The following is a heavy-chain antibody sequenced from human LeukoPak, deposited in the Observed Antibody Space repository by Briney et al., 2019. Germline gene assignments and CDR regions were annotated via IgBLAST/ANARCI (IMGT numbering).Heavy chain of an antibody. J-gene: IGHJ5*02. CDR2: INPSGTGT. CDR3: ATDHSMANTAWWFDP. V-gene: IGHV1-46*01. Sequence: GASVKVSCKASGGSFSSYAINWVRQAPGQGLEWMGVINPSGTGTSYAQKFQGRITMSRDTSTSTVYMELSSLRSEDTAFYYCATDHSMANTAWWFDPWGQGTLVTVSS. D-gene: IGHD5-24*01. CDR1: GGSFSSYA.